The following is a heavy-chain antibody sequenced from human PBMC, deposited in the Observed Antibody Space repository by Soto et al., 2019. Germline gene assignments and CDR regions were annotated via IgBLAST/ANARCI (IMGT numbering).Heavy chain of an antibody. J-gene: IGHJ6*02. D-gene: IGHD3-22*01. Sequence: ASVKVSCKASGYTFTGYYMHWVRQAPGQGLEWMGWINPNSGGTNYAQKFQGWVTMTRDTSISTAYMELSRLRSDDTAVYYCARVGYYDSSGYYYRDGMDVWGQGSTVTVSS. CDR2: INPNSGGT. CDR3: ARVGYYDSSGYYYRDGMDV. V-gene: IGHV1-2*04. CDR1: GYTFTGYY.